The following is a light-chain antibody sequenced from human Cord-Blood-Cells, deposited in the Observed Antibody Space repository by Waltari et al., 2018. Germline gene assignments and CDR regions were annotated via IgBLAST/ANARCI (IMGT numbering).Light chain of an antibody. J-gene: IGKJ4*01. CDR1: QSVSSSY. Sequence: DIVLTHSPGTLSLSPGERATVSCRASQSVSSSYLACYQQKPGQAPRLLIYGASSRATGIPDRFSGSGSGTDFTLTISRLEPEDFAVYYCQQYGSSPLTFGGGTKVEIK. V-gene: IGKV3-20*01. CDR3: QQYGSSPLT. CDR2: GAS.